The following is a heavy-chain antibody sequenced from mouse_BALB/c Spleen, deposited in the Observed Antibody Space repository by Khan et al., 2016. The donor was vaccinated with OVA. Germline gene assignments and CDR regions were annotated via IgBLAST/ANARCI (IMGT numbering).Heavy chain of an antibody. Sequence: EVKLLESGPGLVKPSQSLYLTCTVTGYSITSGYAWNWIRQFPGNKLEWMGYISYSGVTSYTPSLKSRFSITRDTSKNPFFLQLNSVTTEDTATYYCARGNYYGYYFDYWGQGTTLTVSS. CDR2: ISYSGVT. J-gene: IGHJ2*01. D-gene: IGHD1-1*01. CDR3: ARGNYYGYYFDY. CDR1: GYSITSGYA. V-gene: IGHV3-2*02.